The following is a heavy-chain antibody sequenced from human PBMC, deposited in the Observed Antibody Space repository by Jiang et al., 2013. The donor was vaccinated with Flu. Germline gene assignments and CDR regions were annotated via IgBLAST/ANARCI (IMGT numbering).Heavy chain of an antibody. D-gene: IGHD1-26*01. CDR2: ISHSGDT. J-gene: IGHJ3*02. V-gene: IGHV4-34*01. CDR1: GGSFSGVY. Sequence: GSGLVKPSETLSLTCAVSGGSFSGVYWSWIRQPPGKGLEWIGEISHSGDTKYSPSLESRVTISTDTSKNQFSLKLSSVTAADTAVYYCARLLRGSNTGSSWAFDIWGRGTMVTVSS. CDR3: ARLLRGSNTGSSWAFDI.